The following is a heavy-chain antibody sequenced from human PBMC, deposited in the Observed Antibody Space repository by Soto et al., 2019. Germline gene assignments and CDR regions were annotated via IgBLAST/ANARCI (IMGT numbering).Heavy chain of an antibody. Sequence: GASVKVSCKASGYTFTGYYMHWARQAPGQGLEWMGWINPNSGGTNYAQKFQGRVTMTRDTSISTAYMELSRLRSDDTAVYYCARVGCSSTSCYNNWFDPWGQGTLVTVSS. D-gene: IGHD2-2*02. V-gene: IGHV1-2*02. CDR2: INPNSGGT. J-gene: IGHJ5*02. CDR3: ARVGCSSTSCYNNWFDP. CDR1: GYTFTGYY.